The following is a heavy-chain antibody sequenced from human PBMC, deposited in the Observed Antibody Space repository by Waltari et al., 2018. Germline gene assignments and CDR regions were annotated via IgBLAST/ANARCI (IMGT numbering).Heavy chain of an antibody. CDR2: FDPEDGET. Sequence: QVQLVQSGAEVKKHGASVKVSCKVSGYTLTELSMHWVRKAPGKGLEWMGGFDPEDGETIYAQKFQGRVTMTEDTSTDTAYMELSSLRSEDTAVYYCATDIAAAGTGMGWFDPWGQGTLVTVSS. CDR1: GYTLTELS. J-gene: IGHJ5*02. V-gene: IGHV1-24*01. D-gene: IGHD6-13*01. CDR3: ATDIAAAGTGMGWFDP.